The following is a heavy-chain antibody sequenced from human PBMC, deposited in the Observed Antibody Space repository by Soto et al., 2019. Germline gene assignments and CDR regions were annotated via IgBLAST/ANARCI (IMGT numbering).Heavy chain of an antibody. D-gene: IGHD2-21*02. CDR3: AKDRCGGDCAVKRFDY. CDR1: GFTFSSYA. V-gene: IGHV3-23*01. Sequence: EVQLLESGGGLVQPGGSLRLSCAASGFTFSSYAMSWVRQAPGKGLEWVSAISGSGGSTYYADSVKGRFTISRDNSKNTLYLQMNSLRAEDTAVYYCAKDRCGGDCAVKRFDYWGQATLVTVSS. J-gene: IGHJ4*02. CDR2: ISGSGGST.